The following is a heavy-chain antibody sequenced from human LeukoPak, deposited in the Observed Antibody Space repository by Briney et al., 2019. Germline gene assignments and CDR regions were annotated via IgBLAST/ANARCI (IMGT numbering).Heavy chain of an antibody. V-gene: IGHV3-21*01. CDR2: ISSSSYI. J-gene: IGHJ4*02. Sequence: GGSLRLSCAASGFTFSSYSMNWVRQAPGKGLERVSSISSSSYIYYADSVKGRFTISRDNAKNSLYLQMNSLRAEDAAVYYCARRLSDYYDSSGYRQFDYWGQGTLVTVSS. D-gene: IGHD3-22*01. CDR3: ARRLSDYYDSSGYRQFDY. CDR1: GFTFSSYS.